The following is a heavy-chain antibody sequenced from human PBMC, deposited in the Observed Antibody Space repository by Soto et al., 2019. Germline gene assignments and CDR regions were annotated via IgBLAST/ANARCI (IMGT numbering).Heavy chain of an antibody. CDR3: ARFAELRVTEYYYYGMDV. J-gene: IGHJ6*02. V-gene: IGHV1-18*01. Sequence: GASVKVSCKASGYTFTSYGISWVRQAPGQGLEWMGWISAYNGNTNYAQKLQGRVTMTTDTSTSTAYMELRSLRSDDTAVYYCARFAELRVTEYYYYGMDVWGQGTTVTVSS. CDR2: ISAYNGNT. D-gene: IGHD1-26*01. CDR1: GYTFTSYG.